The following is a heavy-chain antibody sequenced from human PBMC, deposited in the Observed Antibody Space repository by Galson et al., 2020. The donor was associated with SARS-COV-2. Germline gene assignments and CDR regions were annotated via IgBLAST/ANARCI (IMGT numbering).Heavy chain of an antibody. CDR2: ISYDGSNK. V-gene: IGHV3-30*04. CDR1: GFTFSSYA. Sequence: GGSLRLSCAASGFTFSSYAMHWVRQAPGKGLEWVAVISYDGSNKYYADSVKGRFTISRDNSKNTLYLQMNSLRAEDTAVYYCASVKSGSYRSALDYWGQGTLVTVSS. J-gene: IGHJ4*02. CDR3: ASVKSGSYRSALDY. D-gene: IGHD1-26*01.